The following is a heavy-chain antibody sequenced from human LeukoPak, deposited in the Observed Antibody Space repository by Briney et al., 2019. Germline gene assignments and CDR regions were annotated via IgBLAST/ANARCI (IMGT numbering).Heavy chain of an antibody. CDR3: TRGSSRRRDN. J-gene: IGHJ4*02. CDR1: VYTFTSCD. Sequence: ASVKVSCKASVYTFTSCDINWVQRATGQGLEWMGWMNPNSGNTGYGQSFQGRITMTGDISIGTAYMELSNLTSEDTAIYYCTRGSSRRRDNWGQGTLVTVSA. V-gene: IGHV1-8*01. CDR2: MNPNSGNT.